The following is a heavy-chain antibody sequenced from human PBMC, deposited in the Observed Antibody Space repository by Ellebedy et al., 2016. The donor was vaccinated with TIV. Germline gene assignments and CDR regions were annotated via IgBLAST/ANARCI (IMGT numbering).Heavy chain of an antibody. V-gene: IGHV3-7*03. D-gene: IGHD2-8*02. J-gene: IGHJ4*02. CDR1: EFAFDDDW. CDR2: ITKDGSEE. CDR3: VRGGARSSWYWRL. Sequence: PGGSLRLSCAASEFAFDDDWMSWVRQAPGKGLEGVANITKDGSEEYYMDSVKGRFNISRDNTENSLFLEMSILRAEDKAIYYCVRGGARSSWYWRLWGQGTLVTVSS.